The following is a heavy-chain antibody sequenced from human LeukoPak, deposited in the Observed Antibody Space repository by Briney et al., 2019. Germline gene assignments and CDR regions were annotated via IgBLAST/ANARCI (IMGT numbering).Heavy chain of an antibody. CDR2: IYYSGST. Sequence: PSETLSLTCTVSGGSISSGGYYWSWIRQPPGQGLEWIGYIYYSGSTNYNPSLKSRVTISVDTSKNQFSLKLSSVTAADTAVYYCARQGATVTTRGFDYWGQGTLVTVSS. V-gene: IGHV4-61*08. CDR3: ARQGATVTTRGFDY. CDR1: GGSISSGGYY. J-gene: IGHJ4*02. D-gene: IGHD4-17*01.